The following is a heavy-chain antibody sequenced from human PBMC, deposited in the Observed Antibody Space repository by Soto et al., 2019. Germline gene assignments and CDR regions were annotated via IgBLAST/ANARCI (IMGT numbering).Heavy chain of an antibody. D-gene: IGHD3-10*01. Sequence: PGGSLRLSCAASGFTFSSYWMHWVRQAPGEGLVWVSRISGDGSSTNYADSVKGRFTTSRDNAKNTLYLEMSSLRAEDTSKYYCVRESSSINRSLDYWGQGALVTVSS. CDR1: GFTFSSYW. J-gene: IGHJ4*02. CDR2: ISGDGSST. CDR3: VRESSSINRSLDY. V-gene: IGHV3-74*01.